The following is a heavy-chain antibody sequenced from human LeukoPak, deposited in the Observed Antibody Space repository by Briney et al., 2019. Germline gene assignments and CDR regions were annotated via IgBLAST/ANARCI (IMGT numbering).Heavy chain of an antibody. CDR1: GGSISSSSYY. CDR3: ARTTSDYAFDY. D-gene: IGHD4-17*01. Sequence: SETLSLTCTVSGGSISSSSYYWGWIRQLPGKGLEWIGSIYYSGSTYYNPSLKSRVTISVDTSKNQFSLKLSSVTAADTAVYYCARTTSDYAFDYWGQGTLVTVSS. V-gene: IGHV4-39*01. CDR2: IYYSGST. J-gene: IGHJ4*02.